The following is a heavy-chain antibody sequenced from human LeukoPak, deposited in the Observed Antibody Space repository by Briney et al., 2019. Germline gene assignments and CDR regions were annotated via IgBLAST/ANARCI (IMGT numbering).Heavy chain of an antibody. CDR3: AKDQSYYNWFDP. J-gene: IGHJ5*02. D-gene: IGHD3-10*01. CDR2: IDANGAGT. V-gene: IGHV3-23*01. CDR1: GFTFSSYA. Sequence: SGGSLRLSCAASGFTFSSYAMTWVRQAPGKGLEWVSSIDANGAGTFYADSVKGRFSISRDNAENTLGLQMHSLTAEDTAVYYCAKDQSYYNWFDPWGQGTLVTVSS.